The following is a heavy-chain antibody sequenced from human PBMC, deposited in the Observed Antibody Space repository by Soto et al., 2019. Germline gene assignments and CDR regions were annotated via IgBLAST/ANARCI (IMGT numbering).Heavy chain of an antibody. CDR3: ANRVLNWNPSRDAFDI. J-gene: IGHJ3*02. CDR2: ISYDGSNK. D-gene: IGHD1-1*01. CDR1: GFTFSSYG. Sequence: QVQLVESGGGVVQPGRSLRLSCAASGFTFSSYGMHWVRQAPGKGLEWVAVISYDGSNKYYADSVKGRFTIYRDNSKNTLYLQMNSLRAEDTAVYYCANRVLNWNPSRDAFDIWGQGTMVTVSS. V-gene: IGHV3-30*18.